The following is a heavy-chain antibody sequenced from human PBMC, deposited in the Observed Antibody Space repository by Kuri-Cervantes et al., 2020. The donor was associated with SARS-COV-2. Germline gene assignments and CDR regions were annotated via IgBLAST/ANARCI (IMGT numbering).Heavy chain of an antibody. CDR2: SKDKANSYTT. J-gene: IGHJ4*02. Sequence: GESLKISCTGSGFTFSDHYMDWVRRAPGKGLEWVGRSKDKANSYTTQYAASVKGRFTISRDDSQNSLYLQMNSLETDDTAVYYCVGEGHYDHSAFDYWGQGTLVTVS. CDR3: VGEGHYDHSAFDY. D-gene: IGHD3-22*01. CDR1: GFTFSDHY. V-gene: IGHV3-72*01.